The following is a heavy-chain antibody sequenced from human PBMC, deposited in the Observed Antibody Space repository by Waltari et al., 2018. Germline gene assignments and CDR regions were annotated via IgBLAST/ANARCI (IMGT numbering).Heavy chain of an antibody. CDR1: GGSIRSYY. CDR3: VKMGSAVFNYIDK. Sequence: QVQLQESGPGLVKPSETLSLSCTVSGGSIRSYYWSWVRQTPGMELEWIGYIYTDETTKYIPSLESRVTMSVDTSKNQISLSLRSVTAADTATYYCVKMGSAVFNYIDKWGQGTLVSVSA. CDR2: IYTDETT. J-gene: IGHJ4*02. V-gene: IGHV4-4*09. D-gene: IGHD2-8*01.